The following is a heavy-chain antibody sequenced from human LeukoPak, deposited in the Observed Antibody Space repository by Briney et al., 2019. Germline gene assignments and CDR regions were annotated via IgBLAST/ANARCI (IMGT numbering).Heavy chain of an antibody. CDR2: IIPIFGTA. J-gene: IGHJ4*02. D-gene: IGHD3-10*01. CDR1: GGTFSSYA. Sequence: SVKVSCKASGGTFSSYAISWVRQAPGQGLEWMGGIIPIFGTANYAQKFQGRVTITADESTSTVYMELSSLRSEDTAVYYCASNLWFGEFDYWGQGTLVTVSS. CDR3: ASNLWFGEFDY. V-gene: IGHV1-69*01.